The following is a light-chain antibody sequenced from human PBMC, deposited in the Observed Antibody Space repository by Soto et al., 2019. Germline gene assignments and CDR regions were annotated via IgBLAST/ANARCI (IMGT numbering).Light chain of an antibody. CDR3: QQYNSYSPEA. CDR1: QSISKW. CDR2: DAS. J-gene: IGKJ1*01. Sequence: DIQMPQSPSTLSASVGDRVTITCRASQSISKWLAWYQQKPGKAPNLLIYDASSLESGVPARYSGSGSVTEVTLTITSLQPEEFATYYCQQYNSYSPEAFGQGTKVDIK. V-gene: IGKV1-5*01.